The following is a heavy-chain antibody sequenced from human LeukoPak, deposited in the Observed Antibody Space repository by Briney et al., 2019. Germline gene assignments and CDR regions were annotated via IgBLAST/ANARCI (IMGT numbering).Heavy chain of an antibody. CDR1: GYSFTSHD. Sequence: ASVTVSFKASGYSFTSHDINWVRQATGQGLEWMGWMNPNSGNTGYAQKFQGRVTMTTDTSMKTAYIELSSLRSEDTAVYYCARAGRKYAFDYWGQGTLVTVSS. CDR2: MNPNSGNT. J-gene: IGHJ4*02. CDR3: ARAGRKYAFDY. V-gene: IGHV1-8*01.